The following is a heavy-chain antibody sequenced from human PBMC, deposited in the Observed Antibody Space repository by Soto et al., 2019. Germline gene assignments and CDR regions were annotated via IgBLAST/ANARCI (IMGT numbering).Heavy chain of an antibody. J-gene: IGHJ4*02. V-gene: IGHV4-34*01. Sequence: SETLSLTCAVYGGAFGGYYWSWIRQPPGKGLEWIGEINHSGSTNYNPSLKSRVTISVDTSKNQFSLKLSSVTAADTAVYYCERDYAAKSGELLYDCWGQGTPVTVAS. CDR3: ERDYAAKSGELLYDC. CDR1: GGAFGGYY. CDR2: INHSGST. D-gene: IGHD3-16*01.